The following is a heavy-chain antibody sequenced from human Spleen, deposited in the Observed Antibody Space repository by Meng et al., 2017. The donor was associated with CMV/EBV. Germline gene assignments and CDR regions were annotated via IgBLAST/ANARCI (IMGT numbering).Heavy chain of an antibody. V-gene: IGHV3-30*04. D-gene: IGHD6-13*01. CDR2: LSNDGTNK. CDR3: ARDVPSSSWYVGFDY. J-gene: IGHJ4*02. CDR1: GFTFDDYA. Sequence: GESLKISCAASGFTFDDYAMHWVRQAPGKGLEWVAVLSNDGTNKYDAESVKGRFTISRDNSKNTLYLQMNSLRAEDTAVYYCARDVPSSSWYVGFDYWGQGTLVTVSS.